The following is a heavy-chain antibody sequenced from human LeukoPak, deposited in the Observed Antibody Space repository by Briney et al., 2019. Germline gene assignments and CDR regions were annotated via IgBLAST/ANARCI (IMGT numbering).Heavy chain of an antibody. CDR1: GGSISSYY. V-gene: IGHV4-59*01. D-gene: IGHD5-12*01. CDR2: IYYSGST. Sequence: SETLSLTCTVSGGSISSYYWSWIRQPPRKGLEWIGYIYYSGSTNYNPSLKSRVTISVDTSKNQFSLKLSSVTAADTAVYYCARETRVGYSTPGDWFDPWGQGTLVTVSS. CDR3: ARETRVGYSTPGDWFDP. J-gene: IGHJ5*02.